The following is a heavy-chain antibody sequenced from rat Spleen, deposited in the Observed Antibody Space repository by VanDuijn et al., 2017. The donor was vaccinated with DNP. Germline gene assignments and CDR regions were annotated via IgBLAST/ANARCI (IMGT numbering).Heavy chain of an antibody. CDR1: GFTFSSYW. V-gene: IGHV5-58*01. D-gene: IGHD1-11*01. CDR3: VRDIEGY. Sequence: EVQLVETGGGLVQPGRSLKLSCVASGFTFSSYWMYWIRQAPGKGLEWVASIHTDGGTTYYPDSVKGRFTISRDNAENTLYLQMNSLRSEDTATYYCVRDIEGYWGQGVMVTVSS. J-gene: IGHJ2*01. CDR2: IHTDGGTT.